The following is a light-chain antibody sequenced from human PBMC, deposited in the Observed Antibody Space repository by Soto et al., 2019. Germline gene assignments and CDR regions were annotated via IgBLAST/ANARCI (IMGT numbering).Light chain of an antibody. J-gene: IGKJ5*01. V-gene: IGKV3-11*01. CDR1: QSVSSY. CDR3: QHFGVTTSP. CDR2: DAS. Sequence: ENVVTQSPATLSLSQGERATLSCRASQSVSSYLAWCQQKPGQAPRLLIYDASNRATGIPARFSGSGSGTHFTLTISRLEPGDFAVYYCQHFGVTTSPFGHGTRLDIK.